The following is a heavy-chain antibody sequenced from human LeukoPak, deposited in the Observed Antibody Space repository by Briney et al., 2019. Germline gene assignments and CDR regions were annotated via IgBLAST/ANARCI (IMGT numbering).Heavy chain of an antibody. V-gene: IGHV4-31*03. CDR2: IYYSGST. CDR1: GGSISSGGYY. Sequence: SETLSLTCTVSGGSISSGGYYWSWIRQHPGKGLEWIGYIYYSGSTYYNPSLKSRVTISVDTSKNQFSLKLSSVIAADTAVYYCVSGGRLGELSPPFDYWGQGTLVTVSS. CDR3: VSGGRLGELSPPFDY. J-gene: IGHJ4*02. D-gene: IGHD3-16*02.